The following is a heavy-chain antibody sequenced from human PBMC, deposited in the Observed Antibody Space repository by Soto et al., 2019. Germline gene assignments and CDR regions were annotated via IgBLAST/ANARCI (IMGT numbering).Heavy chain of an antibody. V-gene: IGHV1-69*01. D-gene: IGHD3-10*01. CDR1: GGGNLRDYR. Sequence: QVQLVQSGAEVKEPGSSVKVSCKASGGGNLRDYRTTWVRRAPGQGLEWMGGIIPKLGSANYAQNFQGRVTVTADESTKTVYMALRSLRSDDTAVYYCARGVYGHNFGDVYRGQGTPVTVS. CDR3: ARGVYGHNFGDVY. CDR2: IIPKLGSA. J-gene: IGHJ4*02.